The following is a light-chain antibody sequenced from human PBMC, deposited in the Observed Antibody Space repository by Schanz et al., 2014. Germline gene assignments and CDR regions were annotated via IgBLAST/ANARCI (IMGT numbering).Light chain of an antibody. V-gene: IGKV3D-15*01. CDR1: QSIGHY. CDR3: QQYNNWPRT. J-gene: IGKJ1*01. CDR2: HAS. Sequence: EIVMTQSPATLSVSPGERATLSCRASQSIGHYLAWFQQKPGQAPRLLIYHASNRATGIPDRFSGSGSGTDFTLTISRLEPEDFAVYYCQQYNNWPRTFGQGTKVEIK.